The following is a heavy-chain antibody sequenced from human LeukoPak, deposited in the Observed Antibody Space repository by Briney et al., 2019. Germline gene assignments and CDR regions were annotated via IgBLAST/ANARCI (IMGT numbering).Heavy chain of an antibody. Sequence: GASVKVSCKASGYTFTGYYMHWVRQAPGQGLEWMGWINPNSGGTNYAQKFQGRVTMTRDTSISTAYMELSRLRSDDTAVYYCARSVLEWLLYRYDYYYGMDVWGQGTTVTVSS. V-gene: IGHV1-2*02. CDR1: GYTFTGYY. CDR2: INPNSGGT. CDR3: ARSVLEWLLYRYDYYYGMDV. D-gene: IGHD3-3*01. J-gene: IGHJ6*02.